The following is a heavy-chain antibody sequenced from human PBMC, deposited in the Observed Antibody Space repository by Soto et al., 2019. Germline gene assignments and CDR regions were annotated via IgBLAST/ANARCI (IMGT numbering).Heavy chain of an antibody. Sequence: ETLSLTCTVSGGSSSSSSYSWGWIRQSPGKGLEWIGTIYYSESTYYNPSLKSRVTISVDTSKNQFSLKLSSVTAADTAVYYCAKLRGYCTINGCHGDYAMDVWGQGTTVTVSS. CDR1: GGSSSSSSYS. V-gene: IGHV4-39*01. D-gene: IGHD2-8*01. CDR3: AKLRGYCTINGCHGDYAMDV. CDR2: IYYSEST. J-gene: IGHJ6*02.